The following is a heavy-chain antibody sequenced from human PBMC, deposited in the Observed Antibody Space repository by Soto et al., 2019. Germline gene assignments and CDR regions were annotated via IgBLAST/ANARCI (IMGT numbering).Heavy chain of an antibody. CDR1: GSGFISSG. D-gene: IGHD2-15*01. V-gene: IGHV1-58*02. J-gene: IGHJ6*02. CDR3: SADRPDIGVGWWV. Sequence: VASVKVSCKASGSGFISSGIQWVRQAHGQRLEWIGWIVVASGQTNYAQNFRGRVAITRDTFTATAYIELTGLTSEDTAVYFCSADRPDIGVGWWVWGQGTTVTVSS. CDR2: IVVASGQT.